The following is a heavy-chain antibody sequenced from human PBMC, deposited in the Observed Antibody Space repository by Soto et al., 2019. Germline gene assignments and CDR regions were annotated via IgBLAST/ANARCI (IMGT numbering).Heavy chain of an antibody. Sequence: EVQLVESGGGLVQPGGSLRLSCAASGFTFSSYTMNWVRQAPGKGLEWISYITIRGATYYADFVKGRFAMSRDDAKNSVFLQLNSLRAEDTALYFCARDERYAFDYWGQGILVTFSS. CDR2: ITIRGAT. D-gene: IGHD5-12*01. V-gene: IGHV3-48*01. CDR1: GFTFSSYT. J-gene: IGHJ4*02. CDR3: ARDERYAFDY.